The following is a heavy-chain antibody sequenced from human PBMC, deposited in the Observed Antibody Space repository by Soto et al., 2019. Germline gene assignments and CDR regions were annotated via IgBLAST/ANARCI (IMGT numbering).Heavy chain of an antibody. D-gene: IGHD6-19*01. Sequence: QVQLVQSGAEVKKPGSSVKGSCKASGGTFSSYAISWVRQAPGQGIEWMGGIIPIFGTANYAQKFQGRVTITADESTRTAYMELSSLRSEDTAVYYCARSPYSSGWYRTSVYFDYWGQGTLVTVSS. CDR2: IIPIFGTA. J-gene: IGHJ4*02. CDR1: GGTFSSYA. CDR3: ARSPYSSGWYRTSVYFDY. V-gene: IGHV1-69*01.